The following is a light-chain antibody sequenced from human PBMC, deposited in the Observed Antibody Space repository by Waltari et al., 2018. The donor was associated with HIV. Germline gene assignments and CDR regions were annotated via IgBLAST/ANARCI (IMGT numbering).Light chain of an antibody. CDR3: SSYTSSSTPV. V-gene: IGLV2-14*03. CDR2: DVS. Sequence: HSALTQPASVSGSPGQSITISCTGTSSDVGGYHYVSWYQQHPGKAPKLMIYDVSNRPSGVSDRFSGSKSGNTASLTISGLQAEDDADYYCSSYTSSSTPVFGGGTKLTVL. CDR1: SSDVGGYHY. J-gene: IGLJ2*01.